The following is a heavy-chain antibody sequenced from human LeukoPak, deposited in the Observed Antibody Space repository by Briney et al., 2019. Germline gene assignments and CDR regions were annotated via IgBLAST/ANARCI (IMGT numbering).Heavy chain of an antibody. CDR2: INHSGST. CDR3: ARTYDYIWGSFRSHSFDS. J-gene: IGHJ4*02. D-gene: IGHD3-16*02. CDR1: GGSFSGYY. V-gene: IGHV4-34*01. Sequence: SETLSLTCAVYGGSFSGYYWSWIRQPPGKGLEWIGEINHSGSTNYNPSLKSRVTISVDASKNQFSLKLSSVTAADTGVYYCARTYDYIWGSFRSHSFDSWGQGTLVTVSS.